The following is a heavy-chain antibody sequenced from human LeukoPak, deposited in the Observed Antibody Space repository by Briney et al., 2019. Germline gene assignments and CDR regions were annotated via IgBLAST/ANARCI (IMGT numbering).Heavy chain of an antibody. CDR2: IYYSGST. CDR3: ARRRRLPILWFDP. D-gene: IGHD4-11*01. V-gene: IGHV4-39*07. CDR1: GGSISSSSYY. J-gene: IGHJ5*02. Sequence: SETLSLTCTVSGGSISSSSYYWGWIRQPPGKGLEWIGSIYYSGSTYYNPSLKSRVTISVDTSKNQFSLKLSSVTAADTAVYYCARRRRLPILWFDPWGQGTLVTVSS.